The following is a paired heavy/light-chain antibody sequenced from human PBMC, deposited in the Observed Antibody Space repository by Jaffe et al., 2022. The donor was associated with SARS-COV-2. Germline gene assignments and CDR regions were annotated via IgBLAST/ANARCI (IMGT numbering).Light chain of an antibody. CDR1: QDIDNF. J-gene: IGKJ4*01. CDR2: DAS. V-gene: IGKV1-33*01. CDR3: QQYDTLPLT. Sequence: DIQMTQSPSSLSASVGDRVTITCQASQDIDNFLNWYQQKPGEAPKLLIYDASNLKTGVPTRFSGSGSGTDFTFTISSLQPEDFATYSCQQYDTLPLTFGGGTKVEIK.
Heavy chain of an antibody. CDR1: GGSISSSRYY. CDR2: IDYSGST. J-gene: IGHJ4*02. Sequence: QLQLQESGPGLVKPSETLSLTCAVSGGSISSSRYYWGWIRQPPGKGLEWIGSIDYSGSTYYKPSLKSRVTISVDTSKNTFSLKLTSVTAADTAVYYCARHGLRNSGNYYAWRLGFDYWGQGTLVTVSS. V-gene: IGHV4-39*01. D-gene: IGHD1-26*01. CDR3: ARHGLRNSGNYYAWRLGFDY.